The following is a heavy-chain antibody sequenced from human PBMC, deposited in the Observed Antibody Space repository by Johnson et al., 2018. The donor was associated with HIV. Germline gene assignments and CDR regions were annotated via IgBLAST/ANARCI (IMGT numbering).Heavy chain of an antibody. J-gene: IGHJ3*02. Sequence: QVQLVESGGGLVQPGGSLRLSCAASDFTFSNNAIHWVRQAPGKGLEWVAVISYDGTNTYYADSVRGRFTISRDNSRNTVSLQMIILRPKDTAMYYCVSGVTARAPLLIWGQGTMVTVSS. CDR3: VSGVTARAPLLI. CDR1: DFTFSNNA. D-gene: IGHD6-6*01. V-gene: IGHV3-30*14. CDR2: ISYDGTNT.